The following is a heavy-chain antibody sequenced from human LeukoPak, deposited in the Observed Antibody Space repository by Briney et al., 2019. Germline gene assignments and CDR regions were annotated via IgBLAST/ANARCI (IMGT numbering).Heavy chain of an antibody. V-gene: IGHV1-46*01. CDR3: AGQSIAVAGTGGGDY. Sequence: ASVKVSCKASGYTFTSYYMHWVRQAPGQGLEWMGIINPSGGSTSYAQKFQGRVTMTRDTSTSTVYMELSSLRSEDTAVYYCAGQSIAVAGTGGGDYWGQGTLVTVSS. CDR2: INPSGGST. D-gene: IGHD6-19*01. J-gene: IGHJ4*02. CDR1: GYTFTSYY.